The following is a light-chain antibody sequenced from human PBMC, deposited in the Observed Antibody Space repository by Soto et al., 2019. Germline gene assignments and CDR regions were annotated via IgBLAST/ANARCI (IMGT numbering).Light chain of an antibody. V-gene: IGKV3D-7*01. CDR1: QSVSSSY. CDR3: QQRSSWPRIT. CDR2: GAS. J-gene: IGKJ5*01. Sequence: EIVMTQSPATLSLSPGERATLSCRAIQSVSSSYLSWYQQKPGQAPRLLIYGASTRATGIPARFSGSGSGTDFTLTISSLEPEDFVVYYCQQRSSWPRITFGQGTRLEI.